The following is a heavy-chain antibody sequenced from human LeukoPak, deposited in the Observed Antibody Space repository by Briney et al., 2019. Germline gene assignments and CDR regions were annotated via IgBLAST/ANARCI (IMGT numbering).Heavy chain of an antibody. CDR1: GGTFSSYA. CDR2: IIPIFGTA. V-gene: IGHV1-69*13. Sequence: SVKVSCKASGGTFSSYAISWVRQAPGQGLEWMGGIIPIFGTANYAQKFQGRVTITADESTSTAYMELSSLRSEDTAVYYCAGVPEGYFDWLLYFDYWGQGTLVTVSS. J-gene: IGHJ4*02. D-gene: IGHD3-9*01. CDR3: AGVPEGYFDWLLYFDY.